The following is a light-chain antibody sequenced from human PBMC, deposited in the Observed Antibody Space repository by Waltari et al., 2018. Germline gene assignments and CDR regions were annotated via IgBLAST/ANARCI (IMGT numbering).Light chain of an antibody. CDR3: QNHERLPAT. V-gene: IGKV3-20*01. J-gene: IGKJ1*01. Sequence: IVLTQSPGTLPLSPGERATLSCRASQSISRYLVWYQQKPGQPPRLLIYEASRRATGIPDRFSGSGSGTDFSLTISRLEPEDFGVYYCQNHERLPATFGQGTRVEI. CDR2: EAS. CDR1: QSISRY.